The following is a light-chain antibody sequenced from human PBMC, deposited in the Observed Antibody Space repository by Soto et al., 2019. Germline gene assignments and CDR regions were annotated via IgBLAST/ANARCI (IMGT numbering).Light chain of an antibody. CDR3: QQYNTYPWT. J-gene: IGKJ1*01. CDR1: QSISDS. Sequence: DIQMTQSPSTLSASVGDRVTITCRASQSISDSLAWYQKKPGKAPKLLIYDASSLESGVPSRFSGSKSGTEFTLTISSLQPDDFATYYCQQYNTYPWTFGQGTKVEIK. V-gene: IGKV1-5*01. CDR2: DAS.